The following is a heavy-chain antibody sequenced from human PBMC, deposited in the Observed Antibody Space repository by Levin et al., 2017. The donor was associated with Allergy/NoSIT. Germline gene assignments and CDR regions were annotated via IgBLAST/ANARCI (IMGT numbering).Heavy chain of an antibody. CDR2: IYYSGST. V-gene: IGHV4-30-4*01. Sequence: SETLSLTCTVSGGSISSGDYYWSWIRQPPGKGLEWIGYIYYSGSTYYNPSLKSRVTISVDTSKNQFSLKLSSVTAADTAVYYCAREQGDSSGYYYGLDYWGQGTLVTVSS. J-gene: IGHJ4*02. CDR3: AREQGDSSGYYYGLDY. CDR1: GGSISSGDYY. D-gene: IGHD3-22*01.